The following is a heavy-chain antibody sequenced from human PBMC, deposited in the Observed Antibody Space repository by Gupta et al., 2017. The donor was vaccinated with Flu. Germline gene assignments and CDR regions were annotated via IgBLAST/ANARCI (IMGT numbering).Heavy chain of an antibody. Sequence: WNWIRQSPSRGLEWLGRTYYRSKWSKLYNDYAVSVRSRITINPDTSTNQFSLQFNSVTPEDSAGGYCARNAGNTEMDYFDFWGQGTLVTVSS. CDR3: ARNAGNTEMDYFDF. J-gene: IGHJ4*02. D-gene: IGHD3-10*01. CDR2: TYYRSKWSKLYN. V-gene: IGHV6-1*01.